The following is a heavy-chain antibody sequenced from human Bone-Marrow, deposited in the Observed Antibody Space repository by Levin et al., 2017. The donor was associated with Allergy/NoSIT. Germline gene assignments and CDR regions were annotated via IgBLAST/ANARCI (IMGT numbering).Heavy chain of an antibody. J-gene: IGHJ4*02. CDR2: IYYSGST. CDR1: GGSISSSSYY. D-gene: IGHD5-18*01. CDR3: ARQRIQLNP. Sequence: PSQTLSLTCTVSGGSISSSSYYWGWIRQPPGKGLEWIGSIYYSGSTYYNPSLKSRVTISVDTSKNQFSLKLSSVTAADTAVYYCARQRIQLNPWGQGTLVTVSS. V-gene: IGHV4-39*01.